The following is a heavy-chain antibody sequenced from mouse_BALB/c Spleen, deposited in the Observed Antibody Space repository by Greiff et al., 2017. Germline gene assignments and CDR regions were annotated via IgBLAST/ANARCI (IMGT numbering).Heavy chain of an antibody. CDR1: GYSITSDYA. CDR3: ARDNFIGGFAY. J-gene: IGHJ3*01. D-gene: IGHD1-1*01. Sequence: DVKLQESGPGLVKPSQSLSLTCTVTGYSITSDYAWNWIRQFPGNKLEWMGYISYSGSTSYNPSLKSRISITRDTSKNQFFLQLNSVTTEDTATYYCARDNFIGGFAYWGQGTLVTVSA. V-gene: IGHV3-2*02. CDR2: ISYSGST.